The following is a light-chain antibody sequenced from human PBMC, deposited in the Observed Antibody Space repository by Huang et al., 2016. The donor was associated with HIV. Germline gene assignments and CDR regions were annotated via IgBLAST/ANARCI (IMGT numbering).Light chain of an antibody. J-gene: IGKJ1*01. V-gene: IGKV3-15*01. Sequence: EIMMTQSPATLSVSPGERATLSCTASQSVSGNLAWYQHTPGQAPWLFIYGASTRATGVPARFSASGSGTEFTLTIDSLQSEDFAVYYCQQYNSWPTTFGQGTRLEV. CDR2: GAS. CDR1: QSVSGN. CDR3: QQYNSWPTT.